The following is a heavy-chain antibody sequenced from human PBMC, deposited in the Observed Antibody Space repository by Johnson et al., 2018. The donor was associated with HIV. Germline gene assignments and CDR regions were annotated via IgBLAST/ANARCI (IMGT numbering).Heavy chain of an antibody. Sequence: VQLVESGGGLVQPGGSLRLSCAASRFTFSNYWMSWVRQAPGKGLEWVAVISYDGSNKYYVDSVKGRFTLSRDNAKNSLYLQMNSLRAEDTAVYYCARERVWYYDSSGDVAFDIWGQGTMVTVSS. CDR3: ARERVWYYDSSGDVAFDI. J-gene: IGHJ3*02. D-gene: IGHD3-22*01. V-gene: IGHV3-7*05. CDR1: RFTFSNYW. CDR2: ISYDGSNK.